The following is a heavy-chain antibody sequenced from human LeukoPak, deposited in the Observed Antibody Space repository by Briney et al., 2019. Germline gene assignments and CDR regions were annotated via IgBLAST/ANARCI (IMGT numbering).Heavy chain of an antibody. V-gene: IGHV3-23*01. D-gene: IGHD3-22*01. CDR2: ISGSGGST. CDR1: GFTLSSYG. J-gene: IGHJ4*02. Sequence: GGTLRLSCAASGFTLSSYGMNWVRQAPGKGLEWVSGISGSGGSTYYADSVKGRFTISRDNSKNTLYLQMNSLRAEDTAVYYCAKLEFYYDSSGYYDYWGQGTLVTVSS. CDR3: AKLEFYYDSSGYYDY.